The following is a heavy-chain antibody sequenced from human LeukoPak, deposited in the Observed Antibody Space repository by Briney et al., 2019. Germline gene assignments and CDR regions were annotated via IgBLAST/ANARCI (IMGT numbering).Heavy chain of an antibody. CDR1: GGSISSGGYY. J-gene: IGHJ4*02. CDR2: IYYSGST. V-gene: IGHV4-31*03. D-gene: IGHD1-26*01. CDR3: ARDNKVGTVGASYYFDY. Sequence: SETLSLTCTVSGGSISSGGYYWSWIRQHPGKGLEWIGYIYYSGSTYYNPSLKSRVTISVDTSKNQFSLKLSSVTAADTAVYYCARDNKVGTVGASYYFDYWGQGTLVTVSS.